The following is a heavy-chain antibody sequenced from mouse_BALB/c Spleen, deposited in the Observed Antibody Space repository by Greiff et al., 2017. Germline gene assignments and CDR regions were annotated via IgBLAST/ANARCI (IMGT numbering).Heavy chain of an antibody. V-gene: IGHV2-9*02. Sequence: VKVVESGPGLVAPSQSLSITCTVSGFSFTSYGVHWVRQPPGKGLEWLGVIWAGGSTNYNSALVSRLSISKDNSKSQVFLKMNSLQTDDTAMYYCAIDATYGNFFDYWGQGTTLTVSS. CDR3: AIDATYGNFFDY. J-gene: IGHJ2*01. D-gene: IGHD2-1*01. CDR1: GFSFTSYG. CDR2: IWAGGST.